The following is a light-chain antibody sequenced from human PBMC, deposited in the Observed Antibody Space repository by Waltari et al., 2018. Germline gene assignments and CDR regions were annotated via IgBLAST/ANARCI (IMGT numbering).Light chain of an antibody. J-gene: IGKJ1*01. CDR2: GAS. Sequence: ELVMTQSPATLSVSPGERATLSCRASQSVSSNLAWYQQKPGQAPRPLIYGASTRATGIPARFSGSGSGTEFTLTISSLQSEDFAIYYCQQSNNGPPWTFGQGTKVEIK. CDR1: QSVSSN. CDR3: QQSNNGPPWT. V-gene: IGKV3-15*01.